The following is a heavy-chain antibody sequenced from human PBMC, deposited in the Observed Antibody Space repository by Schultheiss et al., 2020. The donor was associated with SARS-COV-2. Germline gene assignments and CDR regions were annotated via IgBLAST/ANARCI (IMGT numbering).Heavy chain of an antibody. V-gene: IGHV3-23*03. CDR1: GFTFSSYS. Sequence: GGSLRLSCAASGFTFSSYSMNWVRQAPGKGLEWVSVIYSGGSTYYADSVKGRFTISRDNSKNTLYLQMNSLRAEDTAVYYCAKDKGDYGDYDYFDYWGQGTLVTVSS. CDR3: AKDKGDYGDYDYFDY. J-gene: IGHJ4*02. D-gene: IGHD4-17*01. CDR2: IYSGGST.